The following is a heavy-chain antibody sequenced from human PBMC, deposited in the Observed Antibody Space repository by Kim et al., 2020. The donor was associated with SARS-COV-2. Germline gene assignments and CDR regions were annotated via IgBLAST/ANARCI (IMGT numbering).Heavy chain of an antibody. CDR1: GFTFGDYT. D-gene: IGHD3-10*01. CDR2: IRNKAYGGTT. Sequence: GGSLRLSCTGSGFTFGDYTLSWFRQAPGKGLEWVGFIRNKAYGGTTEYAASVKGRFIISRDDSKSSADLQMNSLRTEDTAVYYCSRDRPRSRADIWFGDVPYYGLDVWGQGTTVTGAS. CDR3: SRDRPRSRADIWFGDVPYYGLDV. V-gene: IGHV3-49*03. J-gene: IGHJ6*02.